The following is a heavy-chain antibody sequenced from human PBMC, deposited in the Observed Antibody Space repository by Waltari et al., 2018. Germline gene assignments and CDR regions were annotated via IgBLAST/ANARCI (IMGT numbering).Heavy chain of an antibody. Sequence: EAQLVQSGAEVKTPGESLKISCTVYGPTFPQNWIAWLRQMPGKGLEWVGMIYPGDSDIRYSPSLQGQVTISVDESINTAFLQWTSLKASDTAIYFCARQTAAVDPFDYWGQGTLVTVSS. CDR1: GPTFPQNW. V-gene: IGHV5-51*01. J-gene: IGHJ4*02. D-gene: IGHD2-15*01. CDR3: ARQTAAVDPFDY. CDR2: IYPGDSDI.